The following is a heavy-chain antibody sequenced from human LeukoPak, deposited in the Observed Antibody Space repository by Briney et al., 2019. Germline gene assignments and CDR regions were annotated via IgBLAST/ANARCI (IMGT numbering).Heavy chain of an antibody. D-gene: IGHD5-24*01. Sequence: SVKVSCKASGGTFSSYAISWVRQAPGHGLEWMGGIIPIFGTANYAQKFQGRVTITADESTSTAYMELSSLRSEDTAVYYCARGWVPGMATMNLPPLHWGQGTLVTVSS. CDR1: GGTFSSYA. J-gene: IGHJ4*02. V-gene: IGHV1-69*13. CDR2: IIPIFGTA. CDR3: ARGWVPGMATMNLPPLH.